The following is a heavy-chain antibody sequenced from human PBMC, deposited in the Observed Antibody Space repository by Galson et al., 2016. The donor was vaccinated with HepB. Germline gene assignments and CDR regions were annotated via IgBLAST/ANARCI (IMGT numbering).Heavy chain of an antibody. CDR3: ARHSYLHAGAMDV. CDR1: GFTFSNYV. V-gene: IGHV3-48*02. D-gene: IGHD2-2*01. J-gene: IGHJ6*02. Sequence: SLRLSCAASGFTFSNYVMNWVRQAPGKGLEWVSYISASSGSTYYADSVRGRFTISRVNAKNSLYLQMNSLRDEDTAVYYCARHSYLHAGAMDVWGQGITVTVSS. CDR2: ISASSGST.